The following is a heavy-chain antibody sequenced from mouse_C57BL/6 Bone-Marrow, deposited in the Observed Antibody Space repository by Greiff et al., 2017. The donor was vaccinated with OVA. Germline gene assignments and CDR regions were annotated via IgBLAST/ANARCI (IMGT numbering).Heavy chain of an antibody. J-gene: IGHJ1*03. V-gene: IGHV1-82*01. D-gene: IGHD1-1*01. CDR3: ARDYGSRRYFDV. Sequence: LVESGPELVKPGASVKISCKASGYAFSSSWMNWVKQRPGKGLEWIGRIYPGDGDTNYNGKFKGKATLTADKSSSTAYMQLSSLTSEDSAVYFCARDYGSRRYFDVWGTGTTVTVSS. CDR1: GYAFSSSW. CDR2: IYPGDGDT.